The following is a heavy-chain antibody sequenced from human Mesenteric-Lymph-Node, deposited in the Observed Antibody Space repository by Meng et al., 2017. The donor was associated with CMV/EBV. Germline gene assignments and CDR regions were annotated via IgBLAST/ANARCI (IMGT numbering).Heavy chain of an antibody. J-gene: IGHJ6*02. CDR2: IRSKAYGGTT. D-gene: IGHD2-2*01. CDR3: TRDVDIVVVPAAIYYYGMDV. CDR1: GFTFSNYA. Sequence: GESLKISCTASGFTFSNYAMSWVRQAPGKGLEWVGFIRSKAYGGTTEYAASVKGRFTISRDDSKSIAYLQMNSLKTEDTAVYYCTRDVDIVVVPAAIYYYGMDVWGQGTTVTVSS. V-gene: IGHV3-49*04.